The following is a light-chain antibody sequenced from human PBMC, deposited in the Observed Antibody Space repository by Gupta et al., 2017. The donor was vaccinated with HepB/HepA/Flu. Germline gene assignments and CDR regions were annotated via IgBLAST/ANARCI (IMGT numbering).Light chain of an antibody. CDR1: QSISHF. CDR2: ATS. J-gene: IGKJ5*01. Sequence: DIQMTQSPSSLSASVGDRVIITCRASQSISHFLNWFQQKSGKPPRLLIYATSALQSGVSSRFSGSGSGTNSTLTISRLQPEDFATYSCLQTYSTPLTFGEGTPVDIK. CDR3: LQTYSTPLT. V-gene: IGKV1-39*01.